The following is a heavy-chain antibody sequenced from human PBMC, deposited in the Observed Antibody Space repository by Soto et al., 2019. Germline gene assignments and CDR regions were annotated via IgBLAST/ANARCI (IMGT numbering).Heavy chain of an antibody. J-gene: IGHJ4*02. V-gene: IGHV1-69*06. CDR3: AREGRGKKAGYNGLVSLGY. D-gene: IGHD2-2*02. Sequence: SVKVSCKVSGSRFSNYVISWVRQAPGHGLEWLGRIIPIFNSTKYAQSFQGRVTITADKSTSTASLELSSLRSDNTAVYYCAREGRGKKAGYNGLVSLGYWGQGTLVTVSS. CDR1: GSRFSNYV. CDR2: IIPIFNST.